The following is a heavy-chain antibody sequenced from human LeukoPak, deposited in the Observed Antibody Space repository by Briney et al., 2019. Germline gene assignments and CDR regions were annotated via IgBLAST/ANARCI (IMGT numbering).Heavy chain of an antibody. CDR1: GGSIGGSYY. CDR2: IYSSGTA. V-gene: IGHV4-61*02. J-gene: IGHJ4*02. D-gene: IGHD3-22*01. CDR3: ARIIYYYETGGFRDYFDS. Sequence: SQTLSLTCTVSGGSIGGSYYWNWIRPPAGKGLEWIGRIYSSGTANYNPSLKSRVTISVDTHKNQFSQKPTSATAADTAIYYCARIIYYYETGGFRDYFDSWGQGTLVTVPS.